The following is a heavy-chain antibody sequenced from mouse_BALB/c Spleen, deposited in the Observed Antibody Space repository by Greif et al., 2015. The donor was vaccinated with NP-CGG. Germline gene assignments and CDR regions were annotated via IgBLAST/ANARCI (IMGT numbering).Heavy chain of an antibody. CDR1: GYTFTDYY. CDR2: IYPGSGNT. J-gene: IGHJ4*01. D-gene: IGHD4-1*01. Sequence: QVQLKQSGPELVNPGASVKISCKASGYTFTDYYINWVNQKPGQGLEWIGWIYPGSGNTKYNEKFKGKATLTVDTSSSTAYMQFSSLTSEDTAVYFCARRTGTEAMNYWGQGTSVTVSS. V-gene: IGHV1-84*02. CDR3: ARRTGTEAMNY.